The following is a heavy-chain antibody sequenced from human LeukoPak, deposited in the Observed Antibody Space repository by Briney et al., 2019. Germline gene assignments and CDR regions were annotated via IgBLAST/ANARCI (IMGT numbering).Heavy chain of an antibody. V-gene: IGHV4-59*01. CDR2: IYYSGST. CDR3: ARDKHGSGSAHTFDP. CDR1: GGSISSYY. J-gene: IGHJ5*02. Sequence: PSETLSLTRTVSGGSISSYYWSWIRQPPGKGLEWIAYIYYSGSTNYNPSLKSRVTISVDTSKNQSSLKLNSVTAADTAVYYCARDKHGSGSAHTFDPWGQGTLVTVSS. D-gene: IGHD3-10*01.